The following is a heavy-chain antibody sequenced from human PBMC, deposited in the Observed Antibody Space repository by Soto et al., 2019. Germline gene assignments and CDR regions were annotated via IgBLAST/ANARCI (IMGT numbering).Heavy chain of an antibody. Sequence: GGSLRLSCAASGFTFSSYAMKWVRQAPGKGLEWVSLIGENGTPTYYADSVKGRFTISRDNSGNTLFLEMYSLRAEDTAVYYCARYIPGVRYYGMDVWVQGTTVTVSS. J-gene: IGHJ6*02. CDR3: ARYIPGVRYYGMDV. V-gene: IGHV3-23*01. D-gene: IGHD2-2*01. CDR1: GFTFSSYA. CDR2: IGENGTPT.